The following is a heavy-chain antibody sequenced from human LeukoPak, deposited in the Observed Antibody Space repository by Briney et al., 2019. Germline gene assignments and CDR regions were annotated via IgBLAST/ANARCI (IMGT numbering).Heavy chain of an antibody. J-gene: IGHJ4*02. CDR2: ISSSSGFM. Sequence: GGSLRLSCAASGFTFSSYNMNWVRQAPGKGLEWVSSISSSSGFMFYADSMKGRFTISRDNAKRSLYLQMNSLRAEDTAVYYCARDPPPRGTAMVTGGDYWGQGTLVTVSS. D-gene: IGHD5-18*01. CDR3: ARDPPPRGTAMVTGGDY. V-gene: IGHV3-21*01. CDR1: GFTFSSYN.